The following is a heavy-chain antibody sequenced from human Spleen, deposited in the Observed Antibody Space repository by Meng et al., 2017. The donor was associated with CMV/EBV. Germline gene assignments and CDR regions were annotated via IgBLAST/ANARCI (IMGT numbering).Heavy chain of an antibody. CDR3: ARVGNDSSGYGLDY. Sequence: SGGSISSGGYYWSWIRQHPGKGLEWIGYIYYSRSTFHSPSLKSRVTISVDTSKNQFSLKLSSVTAADTAVYYCARVGNDSSGYGLDYWGQGTLVTVSS. V-gene: IGHV4-31*02. CDR2: IYYSRST. J-gene: IGHJ4*02. CDR1: GGSISSGGYY. D-gene: IGHD3-22*01.